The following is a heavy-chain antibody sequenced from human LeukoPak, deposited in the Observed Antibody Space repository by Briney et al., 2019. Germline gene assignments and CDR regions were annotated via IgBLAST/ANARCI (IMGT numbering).Heavy chain of an antibody. CDR3: AKSCSGGSCYSDSFDY. CDR2: ISGSGGST. D-gene: IGHD2-15*01. V-gene: IGHV3-23*01. J-gene: IGHJ4*02. CDR1: GFTFSSYA. Sequence: GGSLRLSCSASGFTFSSYAMSWVRQAPGKGLEWVSAISGSGGSTYYADSVKGRFTISRDNSKNTLYLQMNSLRAEDTAVYYCAKSCSGGSCYSDSFDYWGQGTLVTVSS.